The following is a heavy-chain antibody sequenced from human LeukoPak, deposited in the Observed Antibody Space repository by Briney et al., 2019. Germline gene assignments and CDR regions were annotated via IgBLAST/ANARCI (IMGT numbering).Heavy chain of an antibody. CDR1: GFTFSSYS. CDR3: ARGGAAAGH. Sequence: TGGSLRLSCAASGFTFSSYSMNWVRQAPGKGLEWVSFISSSSSYRYYADSVKGRFTISRDNAKNSLYLQMNSLRAEDTAVYYCARGGAAAGHWGQGTLVTVSS. CDR2: ISSSSSYR. J-gene: IGHJ4*02. D-gene: IGHD6-13*01. V-gene: IGHV3-21*01.